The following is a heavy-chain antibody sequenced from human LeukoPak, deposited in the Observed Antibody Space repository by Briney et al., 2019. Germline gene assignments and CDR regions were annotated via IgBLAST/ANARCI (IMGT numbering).Heavy chain of an antibody. CDR3: ARSHSCGGDCYPRSYYFDY. CDR2: INHSGST. J-gene: IGHJ4*02. D-gene: IGHD2-21*02. V-gene: IGHV4-34*01. Sequence: PSETLSLTCAVSGGSISSGGYSWSWIRQPPGKGLEWIGEINHSGSTNYNPSLKSRVTISVDTSKNQFSLKLSSVTAADTAVYYCARSHSCGGDCYPRSYYFDYWGQGTLVTVSS. CDR1: GGSISSGGYS.